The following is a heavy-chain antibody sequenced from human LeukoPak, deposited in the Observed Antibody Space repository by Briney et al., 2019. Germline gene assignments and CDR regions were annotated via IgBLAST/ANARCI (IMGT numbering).Heavy chain of an antibody. CDR3: ARDLAYSRLDY. J-gene: IGHJ4*02. Sequence: GGSLRLSCAASGFTFSSYWMHWVRQAPGKGLVWVSRVSSDGGGIAYADSVKGRFTISRDNAENSLCLQMNSLRVEDTAFYYCARDLAYSRLDYWGQGMLVTVSS. CDR1: GFTFSSYW. CDR2: VSSDGGGI. D-gene: IGHD5-18*01. V-gene: IGHV3-74*01.